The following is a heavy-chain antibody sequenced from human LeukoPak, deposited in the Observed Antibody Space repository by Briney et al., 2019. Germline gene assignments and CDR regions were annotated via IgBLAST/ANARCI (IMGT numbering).Heavy chain of an antibody. CDR3: ARYNWNFGLDH. D-gene: IGHD1-7*01. CDR2: IYHSGST. Sequence: SETLSLTCTVSGGSISSYYWSWIRQPPGQGLEWIGNIYHSGSTNYNPSLKSRVTISADKSKDQFSLNLISVTAADTAVYYCARYNWNFGLDHWGQGTLVTVSS. V-gene: IGHV4-59*01. CDR1: GGSISSYY. J-gene: IGHJ5*02.